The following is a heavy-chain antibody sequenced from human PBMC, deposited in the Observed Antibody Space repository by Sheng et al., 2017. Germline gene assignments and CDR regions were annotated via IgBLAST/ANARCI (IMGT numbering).Heavy chain of an antibody. CDR2: MSYDGSKK. V-gene: IGHV3-30*04. J-gene: IGHJ4*02. Sequence: QVQVVESGGGVVQPGRSLRLSCGASGFTFSTYTMHWVRQAPGKGLEWVALMSYDGSKKHYAESVKGRFTISRDNSKNMLYLQLNSLRAEDTAVYHCARDPYCTNGLCAGEGFDYWGQGTLVTVSS. CDR3: ARDPYCTNGLCAGEGFDY. D-gene: IGHD2-8*01. CDR1: GFTFSTYT.